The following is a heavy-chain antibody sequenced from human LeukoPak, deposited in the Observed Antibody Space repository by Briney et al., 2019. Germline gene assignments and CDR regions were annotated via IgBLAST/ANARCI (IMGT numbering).Heavy chain of an antibody. D-gene: IGHD2-15*01. V-gene: IGHV1-2*02. J-gene: IGHJ4*02. Sequence: ASVKVSCKASGYTFTSYDINWVRQAPGQGLEWMGWINPNSGGTNYAQKFQGRVTMTRDTSISTAYMELRSLRSDDTAVYYCAKDQLNRFCSGGSCSITHDYWGQGTLVTVSS. CDR1: GYTFTSYD. CDR3: AKDQLNRFCSGGSCSITHDY. CDR2: INPNSGGT.